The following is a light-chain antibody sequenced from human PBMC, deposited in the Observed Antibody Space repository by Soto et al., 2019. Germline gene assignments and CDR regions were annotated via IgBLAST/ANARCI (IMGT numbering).Light chain of an antibody. CDR1: QGISSY. V-gene: IGKV1-9*01. CDR3: HQLNSPIP. J-gene: IGKJ5*01. CDR2: AAS. Sequence: DIRWPPYTSFLSASVGDRVTITCRASQGISSYLAWYQQKPGKAPKLLIYAASTLQSGVPSRFSGSGYGTEFTLTISSLQPDDFATYYCHQLNSPIPLGQGTRMAI.